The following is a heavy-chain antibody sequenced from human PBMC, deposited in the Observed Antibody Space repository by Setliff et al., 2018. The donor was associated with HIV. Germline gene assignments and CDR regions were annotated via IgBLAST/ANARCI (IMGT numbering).Heavy chain of an antibody. CDR2: IDHSGRT. CDR1: GGSFRGYY. D-gene: IGHD6-13*01. V-gene: IGHV4-34*01. J-gene: IGHJ5*02. Sequence: SETLSLTCAVYGGSFRGYYWNWIRQSPDKGLEWIGEIDHSGRTNYNPSLRSRVIMSADTPKSQFSLNLTSLTAGDTAVYYCARGTKGSRWSVTRINWFDTWGQGTLVTVSS. CDR3: ARGTKGSRWSVTRINWFDT.